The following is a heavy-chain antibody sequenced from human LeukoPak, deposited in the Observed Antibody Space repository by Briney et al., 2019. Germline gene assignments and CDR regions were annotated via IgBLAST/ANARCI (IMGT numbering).Heavy chain of an antibody. J-gene: IGHJ4*02. D-gene: IGHD3-10*01. V-gene: IGHV4-34*01. CDR3: ARVARWFGPFDY. CDR1: GGSLSAYY. Sequence: SETLSLTCAVYGGSLSAYYWTWIRQPPGKGLEWIGEINHGGSTNYNPSLKSRVTISVDTSKNQFSLKLSSVTAADTAVYYCARVARWFGPFDYWGQGTLVTVSS. CDR2: INHGGST.